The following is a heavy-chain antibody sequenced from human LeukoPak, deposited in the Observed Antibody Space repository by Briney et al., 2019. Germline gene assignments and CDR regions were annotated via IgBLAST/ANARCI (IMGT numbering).Heavy chain of an antibody. V-gene: IGHV3-30*18. CDR1: GFTFSSYG. CDR2: ISYDGSNK. Sequence: PGRSLRLFCAASGFTFSSYGMHWVRQAPGKGLEWVAVISYDGSNKYYADSVKGRFTISRDNSKNTLYLQMNSLRAEDTAVYYCAKDFRRMVRGVITYFDYWGQGTLVTVSS. CDR3: AKDFRRMVRGVITYFDY. D-gene: IGHD3-10*01. J-gene: IGHJ4*02.